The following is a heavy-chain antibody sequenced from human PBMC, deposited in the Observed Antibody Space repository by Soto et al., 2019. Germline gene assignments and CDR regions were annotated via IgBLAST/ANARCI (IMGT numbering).Heavy chain of an antibody. CDR2: IIPMYNKP. CDR1: GGTFTTYA. V-gene: IGHV1-69*01. CDR3: ARGYSGGYYYAMDV. Sequence: QVQLVQSGAEVKKPGSSVRVSCQASGGTFTTYAFNWVRQAPGQGLEWMGGIIPMYNKPNYAPNFLGRVTISADPYTSTAYMELTTLRSEDTAVYFCARGYSGGYYYAMDVLGQGTTVTVSS. J-gene: IGHJ6*02. D-gene: IGHD4-4*01.